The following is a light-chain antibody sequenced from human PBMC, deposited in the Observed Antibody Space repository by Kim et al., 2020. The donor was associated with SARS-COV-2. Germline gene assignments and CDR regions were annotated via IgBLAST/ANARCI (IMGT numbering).Light chain of an antibody. V-gene: IGLV3-1*01. Sequence: VSPGQTASITCSGDKLGEKYVCWYQQKPGQSPAPVIFQDTKRPSGIPERFSGSKSGNTATLTISGTQPTDEAYYYCQVWDSSTKGVFGGGTKVTVL. CDR1: KLGEKY. CDR3: QVWDSSTKGV. CDR2: QDT. J-gene: IGLJ3*02.